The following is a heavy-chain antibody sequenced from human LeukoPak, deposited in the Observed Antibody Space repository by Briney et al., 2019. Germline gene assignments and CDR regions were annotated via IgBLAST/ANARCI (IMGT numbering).Heavy chain of an antibody. J-gene: IGHJ6*02. D-gene: IGHD3-3*01. CDR2: INHSGGST. CDR1: GYTFTSYY. Sequence: ASVKVSCKPSGYTFTSYYMHWVRQAPGQGLEWMGIINHSGGSTSYAQKFQGRVTMTRDTSTSTVYMELSSLRSEDTAVYYCARSLSLRFLVGRRYYYGMDVWAKGPRSPSP. CDR3: ARSLSLRFLVGRRYYYGMDV. V-gene: IGHV1-46*01.